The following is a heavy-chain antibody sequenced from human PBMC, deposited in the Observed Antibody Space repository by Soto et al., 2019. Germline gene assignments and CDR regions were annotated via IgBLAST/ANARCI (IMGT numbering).Heavy chain of an antibody. CDR1: GYTFTTYD. D-gene: IGHD3-16*01. CDR2: MNPNSGNT. Sequence: QVQLVQSGAEVKKPGASVKVSCKASGYTFTTYDIHWVRQATGQGLEWMGWMNPNSGNTGYAQNFQARITLTRDTAITTAYMELSSVTSDVTAIYFCVRYDVAATYWGQGSQVTVSS. CDR3: VRYDVAATY. J-gene: IGHJ4*02. V-gene: IGHV1-8*02.